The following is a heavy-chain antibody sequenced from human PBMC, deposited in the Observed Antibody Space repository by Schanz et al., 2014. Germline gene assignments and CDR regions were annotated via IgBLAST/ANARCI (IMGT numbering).Heavy chain of an antibody. J-gene: IGHJ6*02. CDR3: VRDAGWAFGDYHGMDV. Sequence: QVQLVQSGGEVKKPGASATVSRKASGYTFNNHGISWVRQAPGQGLEWMGWISVYHGHTNYAEKVHGRVTMTTDTSTSTAYMELRNLISDDTAVYYCVRDAGWAFGDYHGMDVWGQGTSVTVSS. V-gene: IGHV1-18*01. CDR1: GYTFNNHG. D-gene: IGHD3-10*01. CDR2: ISVYHGHT.